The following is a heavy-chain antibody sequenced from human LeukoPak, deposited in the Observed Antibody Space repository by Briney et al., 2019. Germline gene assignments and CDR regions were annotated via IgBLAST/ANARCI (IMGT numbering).Heavy chain of an antibody. J-gene: IGHJ4*02. CDR1: GFTFISYS. D-gene: IGHD3-3*01. CDR3: ARDPAIFGVVDTDFDY. CDR2: ISSSSSYI. V-gene: IGHV3-21*01. Sequence: GGSLRLSCAASGFTFISYSMNWVRQAPGKGLEWVSSISSSSSYIYYADSVKGRFTISRDNAKNSLYQQMNSLRAEDTAVYYCARDPAIFGVVDTDFDYWGQGTLVTVSS.